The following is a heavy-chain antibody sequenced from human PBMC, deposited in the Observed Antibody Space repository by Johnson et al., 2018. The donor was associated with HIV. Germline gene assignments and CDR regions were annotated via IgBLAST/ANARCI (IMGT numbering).Heavy chain of an antibody. CDR2: IKSKTDGGTR. CDR3: AKDRGNIEQLAI. V-gene: IGHV3-15*01. Sequence: EVQLVESGGGLVKPGGSLRLSCAASGFTFNNAWMSWVRQAPGKGLERVGRIKSKTDGGTRDYAAPVKGRFTISRDDSKNTLYLQMNSLRAEDTAVYYCAKDRGNIEQLAIWGQGTMVTVSS. D-gene: IGHD6-6*01. CDR1: GFTFNNAW. J-gene: IGHJ3*02.